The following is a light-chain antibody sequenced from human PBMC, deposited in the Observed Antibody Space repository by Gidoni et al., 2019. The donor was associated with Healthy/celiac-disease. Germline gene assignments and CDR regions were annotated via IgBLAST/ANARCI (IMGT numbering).Light chain of an antibody. CDR2: DAS. CDR1: QSASSY. V-gene: IGKV3-11*01. CDR3: QQRRNWPPLT. J-gene: IGKJ4*01. Sequence: ELVLTQSTATLSLSPGERATVSCRASQSASSYLAWYQQEPGQAPRLLIYDASNRATGIPARFSGSGSGTDFSLTISSLVPEDFAVYYCQQRRNWPPLTFGGGTKVEIK.